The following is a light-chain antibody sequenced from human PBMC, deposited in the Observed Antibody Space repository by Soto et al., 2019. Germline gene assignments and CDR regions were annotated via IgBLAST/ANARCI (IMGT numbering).Light chain of an antibody. CDR2: GAS. J-gene: IGKJ4*01. CDR1: QGVTTN. V-gene: IGKV3-15*01. Sequence: EIVMTQSPATLSVSPGERATLSCRASQGVTTNLAWYQQKPGQAPRILIYGASTSATGIPARFSGSGSGTEFTLTISSLQSEDFAVYYCQQYKTWPLTFGGGTKVEIK. CDR3: QQYKTWPLT.